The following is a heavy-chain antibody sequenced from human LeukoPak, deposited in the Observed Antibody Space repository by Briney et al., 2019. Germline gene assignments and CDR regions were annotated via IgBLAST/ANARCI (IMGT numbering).Heavy chain of an antibody. CDR2: IYYSGST. D-gene: IGHD3-22*01. J-gene: IGHJ4*02. CDR3: AGRYYYDSSGFDY. V-gene: IGHV4-59*12. CDR1: GGSISSYY. Sequence: SETLSLTCTVSGGSISSYYWSWIRQPPGKGLEWIGEIYYSGSTNYNPSLKSRVTISVDTSKNHSSLKLSSVTAADTAVYYCAGRYYYDSSGFDYWGQGTLVTVSS.